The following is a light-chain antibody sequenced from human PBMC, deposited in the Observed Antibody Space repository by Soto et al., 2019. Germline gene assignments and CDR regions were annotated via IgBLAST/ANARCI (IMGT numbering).Light chain of an antibody. J-gene: IGKJ1*01. Sequence: MVWRGSPSTLPWLPCERVTLWCRASQYINTRLAWYQHRPGQAPRLLIYQTSIRAAGIPARFSASGSGTDFTLTISDVQPEDFALYYCHQRQSWPRTFGQGTKVDIK. V-gene: IGKV3-11*01. CDR3: HQRQSWPRT. CDR2: QTS. CDR1: QYINTR.